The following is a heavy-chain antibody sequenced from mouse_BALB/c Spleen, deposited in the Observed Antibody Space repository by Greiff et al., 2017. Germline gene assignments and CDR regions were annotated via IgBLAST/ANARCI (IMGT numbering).Heavy chain of an antibody. CDR1: GYSITSDYA. D-gene: IGHD2-4*01. Sequence: VQLKESGPGLVKPSQSLSLTCTVTGYSITSDYAWNWIRQFPGNKLEWMGYISYSGSTSYNPSLKSRISITRDTSKNQFFLQLNSVTTEDTATYYCAHYDYDGYAMDYWGQGTSVTVSS. J-gene: IGHJ4*01. V-gene: IGHV3-2*02. CDR2: ISYSGST. CDR3: AHYDYDGYAMDY.